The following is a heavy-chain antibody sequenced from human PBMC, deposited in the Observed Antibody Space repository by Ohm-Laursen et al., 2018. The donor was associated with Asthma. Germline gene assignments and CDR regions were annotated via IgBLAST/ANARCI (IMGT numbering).Heavy chain of an antibody. CDR3: ARGHGYNPY. CDR1: GASFSTYY. D-gene: IGHD5-24*01. J-gene: IGHJ4*02. CDR2: IHRTGST. V-gene: IGHV4-59*01. Sequence: SETLSLTCTLSGASFSTYYWGWIRQPPGKGLEWIGHIHRTGSTNYNPSLESRVTISIDTSTNQFSLKLSSVTAADTAVYYCARGHGYNPYWGQGTLVTVSS.